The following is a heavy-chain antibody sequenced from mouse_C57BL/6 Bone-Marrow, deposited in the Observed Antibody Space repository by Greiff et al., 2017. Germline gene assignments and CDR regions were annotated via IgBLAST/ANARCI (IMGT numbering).Heavy chain of an antibody. CDR2: IYPGSGNN. CDR3: ARRASYYNYDVEGFDY. V-gene: IGHV1-76*01. CDR1: GYTFTDYY. J-gene: IGHJ2*01. Sequence: QVQLQQSGAELVRPGASVKLSCKASGYTFTDYYINWVKQRPGQGLEWIARIYPGSGNNYYNEKFKGKATLTAEKSTSTAYMQLSSLTSEDSAVYFCARRASYYNYDVEGFDYWGQGTTLTVSS. D-gene: IGHD2-4*01.